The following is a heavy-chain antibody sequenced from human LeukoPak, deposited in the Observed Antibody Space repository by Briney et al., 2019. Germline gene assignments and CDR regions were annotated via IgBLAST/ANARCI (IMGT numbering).Heavy chain of an antibody. CDR2: VFNGGST. CDR1: GSSINSHY. V-gene: IGHV4-59*11. Sequence: SQTLSLTCSVSGSSINSHYWSWIRQSPGKGLEWIGYVFNGGSTNYNPSLKSRVTMSLDTSRDQFSLRLSSVTAADTAIYYCASRPADSTWYGVFEYWSQGTLVTVSS. J-gene: IGHJ4*02. CDR3: ASRPADSTWYGVFEY. D-gene: IGHD6-13*01.